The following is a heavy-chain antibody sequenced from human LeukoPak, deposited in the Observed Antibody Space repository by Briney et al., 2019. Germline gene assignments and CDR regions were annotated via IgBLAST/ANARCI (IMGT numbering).Heavy chain of an antibody. CDR1: GYTFTGYY. V-gene: IGHV1-2*02. J-gene: IGHJ4*02. CDR2: INPNSGGT. CDR3: ARGNGIRGYSYGFDY. Sequence: ASVKVSCKASGYTFTGYYMHWVRQAPGQGLEWMGWINPNSGGTNYAQKLQGRVTMTRDTSISTAYMELSSLRSEDTAVYYCARGNGIRGYSYGFDYWGQGTLVTVSS. D-gene: IGHD5-18*01.